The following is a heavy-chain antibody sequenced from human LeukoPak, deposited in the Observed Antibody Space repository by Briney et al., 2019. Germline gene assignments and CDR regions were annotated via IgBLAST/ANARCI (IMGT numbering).Heavy chain of an antibody. Sequence: SETLSLTCTVSGGSISSSSYYWGWIRQPPGKGLEWIGSIYYSGSTYYNPSLKSRVTISVDTSKNQFSLKLSSVTAADTAVYYCASHILTGYYLISSLNWFDPWGQGTLVTVSS. CDR1: GGSISSSSYY. CDR3: ASHILTGYYLISSLNWFDP. V-gene: IGHV4-39*07. CDR2: IYYSGST. D-gene: IGHD3-9*01. J-gene: IGHJ5*02.